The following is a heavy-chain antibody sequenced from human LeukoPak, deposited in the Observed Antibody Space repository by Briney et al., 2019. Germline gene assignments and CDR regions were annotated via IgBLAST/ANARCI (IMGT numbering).Heavy chain of an antibody. D-gene: IGHD6-13*01. CDR3: ARDLEAANTYYFDY. V-gene: IGHV3-66*01. Sequence: GGSLRLSCAGSGFTFSSYAMSWVRQAPGKGLEWVSIISSAGTTYYADSVKGRFTISRDNSKNTVYLQVNSLRDEDTAVYYCARDLEAANTYYFDYWGQGTMVTVSS. CDR1: GFTFSSYA. J-gene: IGHJ4*02. CDR2: ISSAGTT.